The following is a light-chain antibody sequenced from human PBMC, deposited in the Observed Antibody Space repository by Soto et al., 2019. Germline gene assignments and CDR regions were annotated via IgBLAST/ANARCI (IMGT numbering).Light chain of an antibody. CDR1: SSDVGGYNY. V-gene: IGLV2-14*01. J-gene: IGLJ3*02. Sequence: QSDLTQPASVSGSPGQSITLLCTGTSSDVGGYNYVSWYQQRPGKHPKLMIYAVTNRPSGVSNRVSGSKSGSTASLTISVPQAEDERDDYCSSYTNRNTVVFGGGTKLTV. CDR2: AVT. CDR3: SSYTNRNTVV.